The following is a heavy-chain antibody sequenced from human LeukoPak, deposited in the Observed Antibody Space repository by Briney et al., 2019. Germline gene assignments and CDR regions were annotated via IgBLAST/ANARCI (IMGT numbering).Heavy chain of an antibody. CDR2: ISAYNGNT. CDR3: ARDSRGVIAAAPPDY. Sequence: ASVKVSCKASGYTFTSYGISWVRQAPGQGLEWMGWISAYNGNTNYAQKLQGRVTMTTDTSTSTAYMELRSLRSDDTAVYYCARDSRGVIAAAPPDYWGQGTLVTVSS. V-gene: IGHV1-18*01. CDR1: GYTFTSYG. D-gene: IGHD6-13*01. J-gene: IGHJ4*02.